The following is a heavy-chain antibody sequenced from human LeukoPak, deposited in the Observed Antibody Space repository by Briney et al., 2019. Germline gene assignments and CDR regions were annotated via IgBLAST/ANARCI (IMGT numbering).Heavy chain of an antibody. CDR2: IYSGGST. V-gene: IGHV3-66*01. D-gene: IGHD3-22*01. CDR3: ARSPSGYYFYFDY. CDR1: GFTVSSNY. J-gene: IGHJ4*02. Sequence: GGSLRLSCAASGFTVSSNYMSWVRQAPGKGLEWVSVIYSGGSTYYADSVKDRFTISRDNSKNTLYLQMNSLRAEDTAVYYCARSPSGYYFYFDYWGQGTLVTVSS.